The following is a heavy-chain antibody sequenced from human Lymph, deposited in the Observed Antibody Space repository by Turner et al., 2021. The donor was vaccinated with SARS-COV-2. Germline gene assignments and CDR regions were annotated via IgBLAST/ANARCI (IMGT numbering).Heavy chain of an antibody. CDR2: MNPNSGNT. Sequence: QVQLVQSGAEVTTPGASVKVSCKAPGYTFTSYDINWVRQATGQGREWRGRMNPNSGNTGYAQKVQGRVTMTRNTSISTAYMELSSLRSEDTAVYYCARGRYSGGGMDVWGQGTTVTVSS. D-gene: IGHD1-26*01. V-gene: IGHV1-8*02. CDR1: GYTFTSYD. CDR3: ARGRYSGGGMDV. J-gene: IGHJ6*02.